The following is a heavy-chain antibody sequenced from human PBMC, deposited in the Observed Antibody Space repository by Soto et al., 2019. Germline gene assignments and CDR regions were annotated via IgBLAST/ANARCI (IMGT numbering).Heavy chain of an antibody. CDR1: GFTFSSYS. CDR2: ISSSSSTI. J-gene: IGHJ4*02. V-gene: IGHV3-48*01. D-gene: IGHD3-10*01. CDR3: ARDETVWFGELGYYFDY. Sequence: GGSLRLSCAASGFTFSSYSMNWVRQAPGKGLEWVSYISSSSSTIYYADSVKGRFTISRDNAKNSLYLQMNSLRAEDTAVYYCARDETVWFGELGYYFDYWGQGTLVTVSS.